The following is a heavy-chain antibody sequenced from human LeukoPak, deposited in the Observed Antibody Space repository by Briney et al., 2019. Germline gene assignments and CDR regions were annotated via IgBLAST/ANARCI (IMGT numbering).Heavy chain of an antibody. CDR1: GFTFSSYS. Sequence: GGSLRLSCAASGFTFSSYSMNWVRQAPGKGLEWVSSISSSSSYIYYADSVKGRFTISRDNAKNSLYLQMNSLRAEDTAVYYFARGGCSGGSCYGAFXIXXQGTXVTVSS. CDR2: ISSSSSYI. V-gene: IGHV3-21*01. CDR3: ARGGCSGGSCYGAFXI. D-gene: IGHD2-15*01. J-gene: IGHJ3*02.